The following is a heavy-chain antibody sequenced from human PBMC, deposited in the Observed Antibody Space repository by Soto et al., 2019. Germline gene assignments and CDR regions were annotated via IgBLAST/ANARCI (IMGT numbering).Heavy chain of an antibody. J-gene: IGHJ5*02. CDR1: GGSISSNNW. V-gene: IGHV4-4*02. CDR2: IFHSGST. D-gene: IGHD2-2*01. CDR3: ARLFCSSSSCLTPSWFDP. Sequence: QVQLQESGPGLVKPSGTLSLTCAVSGGSISSNNWWSWVRQAPGPGLEWIGDIFHSGSTNYNPSLKSRVPISVDKSKNQFSLKLSSVTAADTAMYYCARLFCSSSSCLTPSWFDPWGQGTLVTVSS.